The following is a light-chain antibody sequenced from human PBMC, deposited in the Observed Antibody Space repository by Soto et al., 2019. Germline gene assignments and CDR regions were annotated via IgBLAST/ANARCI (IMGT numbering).Light chain of an antibody. CDR3: SSYTTRDTLEVV. V-gene: IGLV2-14*03. J-gene: IGLJ2*01. Sequence: QSALTQPASVSGSPGQSIVISCTGTNSDVGDYNYVSWYQQHPGKVPKLVIYDVTTRPSGVSNRFSGSKSGNTASLTISGLQAEDEADYYCSSYTTRDTLEVVFGGGTKVTVL. CDR2: DVT. CDR1: NSDVGDYNY.